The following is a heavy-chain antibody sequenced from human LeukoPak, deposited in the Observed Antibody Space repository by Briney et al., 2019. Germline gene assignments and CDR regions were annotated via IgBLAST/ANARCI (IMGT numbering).Heavy chain of an antibody. D-gene: IGHD6-19*01. CDR1: GFIFSSYG. Sequence: GGSLRLSCAASGFIFSSYGMHWVRQAPGKGLDWVAVISFGGSNEYYADSVKGRFTISRDNSKDTVFLQMNSLRPEDTAVYYCARDRAPYSSGWSGFDYWGQGTLVSVSS. V-gene: IGHV3-30*03. CDR3: ARDRAPYSSGWSGFDY. CDR2: ISFGGSNE. J-gene: IGHJ4*02.